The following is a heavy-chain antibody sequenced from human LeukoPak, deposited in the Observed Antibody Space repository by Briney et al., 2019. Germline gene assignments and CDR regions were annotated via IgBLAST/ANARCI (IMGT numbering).Heavy chain of an antibody. CDR1: GFTFSSYA. CDR2: ISGSGGST. V-gene: IGHV3-23*01. J-gene: IGHJ4*02. D-gene: IGHD5-18*01. CDR3: AKEQQLWLLGYFDD. Sequence: GGSLTLSCAASGFTFSSYAMSWVRQAPGKGLEWVSPISGSGGSTDYAESVKGRFTISRDNSKNTLYLQMNSLRAEDTAIYYCAKEQQLWLLGYFDDWGQGALVTVSS.